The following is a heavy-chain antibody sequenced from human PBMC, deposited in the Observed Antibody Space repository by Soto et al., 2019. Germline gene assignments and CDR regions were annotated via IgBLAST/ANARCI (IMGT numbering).Heavy chain of an antibody. CDR2: ISGSGGST. D-gene: IGHD2-15*01. CDR1: GFTFSSYA. CDR3: VRTSLVVAAATREDY. V-gene: IGHV3-23*01. J-gene: IGHJ4*02. Sequence: GGSMRLSCAASGFTFSSYAMSWVRQAPGKGLEWVSAISGSGGSTYYADSVKGRFTISRDNSKNTLYLQMNSLRAEDTAVYYCVRTSLVVAAATREDYWGQGTLVTVSS.